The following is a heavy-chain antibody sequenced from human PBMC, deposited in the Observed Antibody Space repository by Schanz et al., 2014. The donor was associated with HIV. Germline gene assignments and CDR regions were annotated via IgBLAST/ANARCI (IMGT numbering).Heavy chain of an antibody. CDR3: AKPEYDSSGNSQSHFDY. CDR1: GFTFSNFA. J-gene: IGHJ4*02. Sequence: EVQMLESGGGSVQPGGSLRLSCAASGFTFSNFAMSWVRQAPGKGLEWVSSISESGGRPYYADSVNGRFTISRDNSKNTLYLQMTTLRTEDTAVYYCAKPEYDSSGNSQSHFDYWGQGTLVTVSP. D-gene: IGHD3-22*01. V-gene: IGHV3-23*01. CDR2: ISESGGRP.